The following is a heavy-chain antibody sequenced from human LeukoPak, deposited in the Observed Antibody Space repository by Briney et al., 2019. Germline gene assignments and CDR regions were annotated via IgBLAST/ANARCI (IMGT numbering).Heavy chain of an antibody. CDR3: ARSVSYYDILTGYYIFFYMDV. V-gene: IGHV1-8*01. J-gene: IGHJ6*03. Sequence: ASVKVSCKASGYTFTSYDINWVRQATGQGLEWMGWMNPNSGNTGYAQKFQGRVTMTRNTSISTAYMELSSLRSEDTAVYYCARSVSYYDILTGYYIFFYMDVWGKGTTVTISS. D-gene: IGHD3-9*01. CDR1: GYTFTSYD. CDR2: MNPNSGNT.